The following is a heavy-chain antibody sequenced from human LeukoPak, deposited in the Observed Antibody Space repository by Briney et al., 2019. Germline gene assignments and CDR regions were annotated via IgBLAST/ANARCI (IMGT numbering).Heavy chain of an antibody. CDR1: GFFFSTYA. Sequence: PGGSVRLSCAVSGFFFSTYAMNWVRHAPGKGLEGVSGIRDTGSTTACADSVKGRFTICRGNSEHMVYLQVNSVTREYRAIYFCAVRGSDGLGCSTYWTAGWSQGRLATVSS. V-gene: IGHV3-23*01. CDR2: IRDTGSTT. D-gene: IGHD3-10*01. CDR3: AVRGSDGLGCSTYWTAG. J-gene: IGHJ1*01.